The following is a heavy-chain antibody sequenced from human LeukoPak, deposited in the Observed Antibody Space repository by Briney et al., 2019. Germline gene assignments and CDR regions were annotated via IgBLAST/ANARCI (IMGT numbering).Heavy chain of an antibody. Sequence: GGSLRLSCAASGFTFSSYAMNWVRQAPGKGLEWVSYISSSSSTIYYADSVKGRFTISRDNAKNSLYLQMNSLRAEDTAVYYCARDIPLAAAGDHDAFDIWGQGTMVTVSS. J-gene: IGHJ3*02. CDR3: ARDIPLAAAGDHDAFDI. V-gene: IGHV3-48*04. CDR2: ISSSSSTI. D-gene: IGHD3-3*02. CDR1: GFTFSSYA.